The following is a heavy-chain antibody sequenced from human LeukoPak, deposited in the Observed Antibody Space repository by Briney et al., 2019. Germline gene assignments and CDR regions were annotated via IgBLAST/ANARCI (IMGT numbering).Heavy chain of an antibody. J-gene: IGHJ5*02. V-gene: IGHV3-48*01. CDR1: GFTFSSYR. CDR3: AKDPQREWELLPNWFDP. D-gene: IGHD1-26*01. CDR2: ISSSSSTI. Sequence: PGGSLRLSCAASGFTFSSYRMNWVRQAPGKGLEWVSYISSSSSTIYYADSVKGRFTISRDNAKNTLYLQMNSLRAEDTAVYYCAKDPQREWELLPNWFDPWGQGTLVTVSS.